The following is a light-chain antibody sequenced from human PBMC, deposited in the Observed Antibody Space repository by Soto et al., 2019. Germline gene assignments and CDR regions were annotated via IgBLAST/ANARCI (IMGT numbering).Light chain of an antibody. J-gene: IGKJ1*01. CDR1: QSVGSW. Sequence: DIQMTQSPSTLSASVGDRVTITCRASQSVGSWLAWYQQKPGKAPKLLIYKASSLESGVPSRFSGSGSGTEFSLTISSLQPDDFASYHCQQYGSSSPWTF. CDR2: KAS. V-gene: IGKV1-5*03. CDR3: QQYGSSSPWT.